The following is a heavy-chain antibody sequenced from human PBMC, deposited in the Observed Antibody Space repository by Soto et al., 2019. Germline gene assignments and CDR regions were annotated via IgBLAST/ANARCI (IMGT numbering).Heavy chain of an antibody. CDR3: ARAYYYGSGSYRYYYYGMDV. Sequence: SETLSLTCTVSGGSISSGDYYCGCIRQPPGKGLEWIGYIYYSGSTYYNPSLKSRVTISVDTSKNQFSLKLSSVTAADTAVYYCARAYYYGSGSYRYYYYGMDVWGQGTTVTVSS. CDR1: GGSISSGDYY. V-gene: IGHV4-30-4*01. J-gene: IGHJ6*02. CDR2: IYYSGST. D-gene: IGHD3-10*01.